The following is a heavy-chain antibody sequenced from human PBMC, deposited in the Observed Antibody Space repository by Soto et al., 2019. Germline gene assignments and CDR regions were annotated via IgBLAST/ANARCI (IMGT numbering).Heavy chain of an antibody. CDR2: ISASGGRT. CDR3: AKEVVIESAGRSHSYYYGLDV. V-gene: IGHV3-23*01. Sequence: LRLSCAASGFTFSIYAMSWVRQAPGKGLEWVSVISASGGRTYYADSVKGRFTMSRDNSKNTLFLQMNSLRDEDTAIYYCAKEVVIESAGRSHSYYYGLDVWGPGTTVTVSS. CDR1: GFTFSIYA. D-gene: IGHD2-2*01. J-gene: IGHJ6*02.